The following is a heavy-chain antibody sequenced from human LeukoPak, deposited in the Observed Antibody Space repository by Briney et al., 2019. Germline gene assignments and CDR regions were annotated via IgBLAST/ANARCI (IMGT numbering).Heavy chain of an antibody. J-gene: IGHJ3*02. V-gene: IGHV3-53*01. CDR2: IYSGGST. Sequence: GRSLRLSCAASGFTVSSNYMSWVRQAPGKGLEWVSVIYSGGSTYYADSVKGRFTISRDNSKNTLYLQMNSLRAEDTAVYYCARSLQGGAPTGDIWGQGTMVTVSS. D-gene: IGHD2-21*01. CDR3: ARSLQGGAPTGDI. CDR1: GFTVSSNY.